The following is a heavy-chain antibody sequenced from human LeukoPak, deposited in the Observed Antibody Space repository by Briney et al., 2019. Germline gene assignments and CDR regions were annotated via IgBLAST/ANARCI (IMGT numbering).Heavy chain of an antibody. CDR3: AKDRVDEVGATNYFDY. CDR1: GFTFSSYG. D-gene: IGHD1-26*01. CDR2: ISYDGSNK. J-gene: IGHJ4*02. V-gene: IGHV3-30*18. Sequence: GRSLRLSCAASGFTFSSYGMHWVRQAPGKGLEWVAVISYDGSNKYYADSVKGRFTISRDNSKNTLYLQMNSLRAEDTAVYYCAKDRVDEVGATNYFDYWGQGTLVTVS.